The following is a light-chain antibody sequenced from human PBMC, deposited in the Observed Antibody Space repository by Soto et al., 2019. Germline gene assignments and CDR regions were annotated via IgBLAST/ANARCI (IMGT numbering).Light chain of an antibody. CDR1: QSVSSN. V-gene: IGKV3-15*01. Sequence: EIVMTQSPATLSVSPGERAALSCRASQSVSSNFAWYQQKPGQAPRLLIYGASTRATGIPARFSGSGSGREFILTISSLQSGDFAVYYCQQYNNWPYTFGQGTKLEIK. CDR3: QQYNNWPYT. J-gene: IGKJ2*01. CDR2: GAS.